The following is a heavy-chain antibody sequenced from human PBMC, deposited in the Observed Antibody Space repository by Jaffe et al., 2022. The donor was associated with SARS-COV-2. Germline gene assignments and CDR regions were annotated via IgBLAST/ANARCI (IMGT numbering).Heavy chain of an antibody. CDR3: ARKLGTGSGTSLSRGYNWFDP. CDR1: GFTFSSYW. J-gene: IGHJ5*02. V-gene: IGHV3-7*01. D-gene: IGHD1-7*01. Sequence: EVQLVESGGGLVQPGGSLRLSCAASGFTFSSYWMSWVRQAPGKGLEWVANIKQDGSEKYYVDSVKGRFTISRDNAKNSLYLQMNSLRAEDTAVYYCARKLGTGSGTSLSRGYNWFDPWGQGTLVTVSS. CDR2: IKQDGSEK.